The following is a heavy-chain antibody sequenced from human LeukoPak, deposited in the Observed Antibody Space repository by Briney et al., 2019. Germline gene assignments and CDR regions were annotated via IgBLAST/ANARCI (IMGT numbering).Heavy chain of an antibody. Sequence: QSGGSLRLSCAASGFTFSSYAMFWVRQAPGKGLEWVSGFSGSSDITYYADSVKGRFTISRDNAKNTLYLQMNSLTAEDTAVYYCARGAYCGGDCPLPNSLYWGRGTLVTVSS. V-gene: IGHV3-23*01. CDR2: FSGSSDIT. D-gene: IGHD2-21*01. CDR1: GFTFSSYA. CDR3: ARGAYCGGDCPLPNSLY. J-gene: IGHJ4*02.